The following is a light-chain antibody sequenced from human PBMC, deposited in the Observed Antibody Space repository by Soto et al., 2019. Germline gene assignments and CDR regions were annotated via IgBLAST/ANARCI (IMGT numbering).Light chain of an antibody. CDR1: HSVGST. CDR3: KHYNTGPWR. CDR2: DIS. V-gene: IGKV3-15*01. Sequence: ETVMTQSPATLSVSPGERATLSCRASHSVGSTLAWYQQKPGQAPRLLMYDISTRATGIPARFSGSGSGTDFTLPISSLQSDVFAVFYCKHYNTGPWRVGQGTKVEIK. J-gene: IGKJ1*01.